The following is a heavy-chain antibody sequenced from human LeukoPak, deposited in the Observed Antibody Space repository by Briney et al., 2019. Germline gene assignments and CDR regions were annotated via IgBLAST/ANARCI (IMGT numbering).Heavy chain of an antibody. J-gene: IGHJ4*02. D-gene: IGHD6-19*01. V-gene: IGHV3-33*01. CDR1: GFTFSSYG. CDR2: IWYDGSNK. Sequence: GGSLRLSCAASGFTFSSYGMHWVRQAPDKGLEWVAVIWYDGSNKYYADSVKGRFTISRDNSKNTLYLQMNSLRAEDTAVYYCARESRGREGYFDYWGQGTLVTVSS. CDR3: ARESRGREGYFDY.